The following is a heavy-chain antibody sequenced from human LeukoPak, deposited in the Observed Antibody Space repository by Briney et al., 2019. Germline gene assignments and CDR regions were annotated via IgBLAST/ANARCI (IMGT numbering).Heavy chain of an antibody. D-gene: IGHD3-22*01. V-gene: IGHV3-66*01. CDR1: GFTVSSNY. CDR3: ARDRSYYDSSAVGY. Sequence: GSLRLSCAASGFTVSSNYMSWVRQAPGKGLEWVSVIYSGGSTYYADSVKGRFTISRDNSKNTLYLQMNSLRAEDTAVYYCARDRSYYDSSAVGYWGRGTLVTVSS. J-gene: IGHJ4*02. CDR2: IYSGGST.